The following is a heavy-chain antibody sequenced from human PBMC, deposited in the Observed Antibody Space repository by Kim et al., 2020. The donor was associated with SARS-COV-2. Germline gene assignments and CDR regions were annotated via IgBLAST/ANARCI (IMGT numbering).Heavy chain of an antibody. V-gene: IGHV1-69*04. J-gene: IGHJ5*02. CDR3: SRDRGDNWNDYLSDAFDP. Sequence: SVKVSCKASGGTFSSYTINWVRQAPGLGLEWMGRIIPFIGIATYAQKFRGRVTITADKSTSTAYMELRSLRSDDTAVYYCSRDRGDNWNDYLSDAFDPWGQGTLVTVSS. CDR1: GGTFSSYT. CDR2: IIPFIGIA. D-gene: IGHD1-20*01.